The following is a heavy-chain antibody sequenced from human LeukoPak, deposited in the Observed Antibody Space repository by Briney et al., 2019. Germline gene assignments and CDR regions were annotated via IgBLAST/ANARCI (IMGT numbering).Heavy chain of an antibody. CDR1: GFTFSSYW. J-gene: IGHJ4*02. CDR3: ARGDYGDPPDY. CDR2: INTDGSST. D-gene: IGHD4-17*01. V-gene: IGHV3-74*01. Sequence: PGGSLRLSCAASGFTFSSYWMHWVRQAPGKGLVWVSRINTDGSSTSYADSVKGRFTISRDNAKNTLYLQMNSLRAEDTAVYYCARGDYGDPPDYWGQGTLVTVSS.